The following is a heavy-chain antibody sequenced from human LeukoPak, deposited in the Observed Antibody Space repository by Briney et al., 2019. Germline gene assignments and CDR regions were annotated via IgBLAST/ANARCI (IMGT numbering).Heavy chain of an antibody. J-gene: IGHJ6*02. V-gene: IGHV3-7*01. D-gene: IGHD1-1*01. CDR3: ATYINWVAGDV. CDR2: INHEGGGI. CDR1: GFTFSESW. Sequence: GGSLRLSCAASGFTFSESWMSWVCQVPGQGLEWVAHINHEGGGIQYVDSVKGRFTISRDNAKGSVYLQMNSLRAEDTAIYHCATYINWVAGDVWGQGTTVIVSS.